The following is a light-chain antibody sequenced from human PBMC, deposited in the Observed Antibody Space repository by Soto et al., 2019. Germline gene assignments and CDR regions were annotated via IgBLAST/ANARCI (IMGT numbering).Light chain of an antibody. J-gene: IGKJ1*01. CDR1: QSVRSN. CDR3: QQYNYWTPWT. V-gene: IGKV3-15*01. CDR2: DAS. Sequence: EIVMTQSPATLSASPGERATLSCRASQSVRSNLAWYHQKPVQAPRLLMYDASTRATGIPARFSGSGSGTEFTLTISSRLSEDFAVYYCQQYNYWTPWTFGQGTKVDIK.